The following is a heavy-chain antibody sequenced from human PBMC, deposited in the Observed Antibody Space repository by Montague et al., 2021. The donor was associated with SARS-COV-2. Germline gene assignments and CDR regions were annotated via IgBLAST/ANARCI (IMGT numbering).Heavy chain of an antibody. CDR3: VRAANILSGFYNHPFEY. CDR2: IYDSDTT. Sequence: SETLSLTCTVSGGSVTSDNYFWIWIRQPPGKGLVWIAYIYDSDTTNNNPSFWSRVSMSTDRSKNQFSLNLTSVTPADTAVYYCVRAANILSGFYNHPFEYWGQGILVTVSS. D-gene: IGHD3-9*01. J-gene: IGHJ4*02. V-gene: IGHV4-61*01. CDR1: GGSVTSDNYF.